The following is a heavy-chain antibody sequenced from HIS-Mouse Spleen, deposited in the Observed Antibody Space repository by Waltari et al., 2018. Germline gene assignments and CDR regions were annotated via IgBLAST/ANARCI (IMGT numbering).Heavy chain of an antibody. CDR3: ARIAEGYTSGWYAFDY. CDR1: GFSLSTSGMC. V-gene: IGHV2-70*15. Sequence: QVTLRESGPALVKPTQTLTLTCTFSGFSLSTSGMCVSWIRQPPGKALEWLARIDWDDDKYYSTSLKTRLTISRDTSKNQVVLTMTNMDPRDTATYYCARIAEGYTSGWYAFDYWGQGTLVTVSS. D-gene: IGHD6-19*01. CDR2: IDWDDDK. J-gene: IGHJ4*02.